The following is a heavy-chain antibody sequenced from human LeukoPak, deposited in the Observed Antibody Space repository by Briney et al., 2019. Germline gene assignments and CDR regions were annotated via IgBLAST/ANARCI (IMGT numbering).Heavy chain of an antibody. D-gene: IGHD5-18*01. CDR1: GFTFSSYG. CDR2: IWYDGSNK. Sequence: PGRSLRLSCAASGFTFSSYGMHWVRQAPGKGLEWVAVIWYDGSNKYYAGSVKGRFTISRDNSKNTLYLQMNSLRAEDTAVYYCAKDRGYSYGTGHFDYWGQGTLVTVSS. V-gene: IGHV3-33*06. CDR3: AKDRGYSYGTGHFDY. J-gene: IGHJ4*02.